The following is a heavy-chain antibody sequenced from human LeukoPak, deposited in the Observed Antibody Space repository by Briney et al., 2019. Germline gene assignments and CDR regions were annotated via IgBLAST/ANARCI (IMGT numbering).Heavy chain of an antibody. CDR1: GGSISSSSYY. D-gene: IGHD3-22*01. CDR2: IYYSGST. V-gene: IGHV4-39*07. Sequence: PSETLSLTCTVSGGSISSSSYYWGWIRQLPGTGLEWIGSIYYSGSTYYNPSLKSRVTISVDTSKNQFSLKLSSVTAADTAVYYCARVRTYYYDSSGYLDTYYFDYWGQGTLVTVSS. CDR3: ARVRTYYYDSSGYLDTYYFDY. J-gene: IGHJ4*02.